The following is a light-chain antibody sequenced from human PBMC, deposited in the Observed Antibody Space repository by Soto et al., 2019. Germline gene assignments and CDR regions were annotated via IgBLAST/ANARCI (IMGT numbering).Light chain of an antibody. CDR1: QSISSTY. Sequence: SVLTQSPGTLSLFPGERATLSCRTSQSISSTYLAWYQQRPGQAPRLLIYAASSRATGIPDRFSGSGSGTDFTLTISRLEPDDFAVYYCQQYFGSLYTFGQGTKLEIK. CDR2: AAS. V-gene: IGKV3-20*01. J-gene: IGKJ2*01. CDR3: QQYFGSLYT.